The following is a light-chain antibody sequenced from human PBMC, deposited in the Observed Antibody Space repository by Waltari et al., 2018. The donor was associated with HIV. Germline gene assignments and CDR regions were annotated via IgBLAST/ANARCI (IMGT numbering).Light chain of an antibody. V-gene: IGLV2-11*01. CDR1: TSDVGAYNF. CDR3: CSYAGSYTWV. Sequence: QSALTQPPSVSGSPGQSVTISCTGTTSDVGAYNFVSWYQQHPGKAPKVLIYDGSKRPSGVPDRFSGSKSGNTDSLTISGLQAEDEADYYCCSYAGSYTWVFGGGTKLTVL. CDR2: DGS. J-gene: IGLJ3*02.